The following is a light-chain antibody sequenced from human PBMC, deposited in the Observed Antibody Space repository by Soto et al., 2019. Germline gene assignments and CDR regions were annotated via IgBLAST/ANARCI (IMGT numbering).Light chain of an antibody. J-gene: IGKJ2*01. Sequence: EIVLTQSPGILSLSPGERATLACRASQRISSNYLAWYQQKPGQAPRLLIYGTSSRATGIPDRFSGSGSGTDFTLTISRLEPEDFAVYYCQFFGSSRDTFGQGTKLEIK. CDR3: QFFGSSRDT. V-gene: IGKV3-20*01. CDR2: GTS. CDR1: QRISSNY.